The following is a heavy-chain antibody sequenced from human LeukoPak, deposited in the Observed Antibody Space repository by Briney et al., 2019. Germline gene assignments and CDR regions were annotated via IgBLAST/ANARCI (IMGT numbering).Heavy chain of an antibody. J-gene: IGHJ5*02. D-gene: IGHD3-22*01. CDR3: ARGKYYYDSNSSYRYFDP. V-gene: IGHV4-4*07. CDR2: NYTTGNT. CDR1: GGSISSYY. Sequence: TPSETLSLTCIVSGGSISSYYWSWIRQPAGKGLEWIGRNYTTGNTNYNPSLKSRVTMSIDTSKKQFSLKLSSVTAADTAVYYCARGKYYYDSNSSYRYFDPWGQGTLVTVSS.